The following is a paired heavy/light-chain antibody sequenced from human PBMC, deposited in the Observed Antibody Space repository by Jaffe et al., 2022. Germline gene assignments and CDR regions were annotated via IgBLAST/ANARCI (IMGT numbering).Light chain of an antibody. CDR1: SLRSYY. CDR2: GKN. J-gene: IGLJ2*01. CDR3: NSRDSSGNLVV. V-gene: IGLV3-19*01. Sequence: SSELTQDPAVSVALGQTVRITCQGDSLRSYYASWYQQKPGQAPVLVIYGKNNRPSGIPDRFSGSSSGNTASLTITGAQAEDEADYYCNSRDSSGNLVVFGGGTKLTVL.
Heavy chain of an antibody. CDR1: GGTFSSYA. CDR3: AAGLYYDILTGYFAFDI. D-gene: IGHD3-9*01. V-gene: IGHV1-69*05. J-gene: IGHJ3*02. CDR2: IIPIFGTA. Sequence: QVQLVQSGAEVKKPGSSVKVSCKASGGTFSSYAISWVRQAPGQGLEWMGGIIPIFGTANYAQKFQGRVTITTDESTSTAYMELSSLRSEDTAVYYCAAGLYYDILTGYFAFDIWGQGTMVTVSS.